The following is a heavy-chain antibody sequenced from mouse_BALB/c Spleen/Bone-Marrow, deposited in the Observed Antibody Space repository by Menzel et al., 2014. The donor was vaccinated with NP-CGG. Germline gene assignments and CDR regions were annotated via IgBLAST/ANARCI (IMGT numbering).Heavy chain of an antibody. J-gene: IGHJ3*01. Sequence: EVHLVESGGGLVQPGGSLRLSCATSGFTFTDYYMSWVRQPPGKALEWLGFIRNKANGYTTEYRASVKGRFTISRDNSQSILYLQMNTLRAEGSATYYCARDTGNYVRFAYWGQGTLVTVSA. V-gene: IGHV7-3*02. CDR1: GFTFTDYY. CDR2: IRNKANGYTT. CDR3: ARDTGNYVRFAY. D-gene: IGHD2-1*01.